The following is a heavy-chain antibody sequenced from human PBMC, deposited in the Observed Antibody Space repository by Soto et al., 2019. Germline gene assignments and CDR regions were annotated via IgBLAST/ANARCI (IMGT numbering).Heavy chain of an antibody. V-gene: IGHV1-69*06. CDR1: GGTFSSYA. CDR2: IIPIFGTA. J-gene: IGHJ6*02. CDR3: ARDPVEMATITDYYYYGVDV. Sequence: ASVKVSCKASGGTFSSYAISWVRQAPGQGLEWMGGIIPIFGTANYAQKFQGRVTITADKSTSTAYMELSSLRSEDTAVYYCARDPVEMATITDYYYYGVDVWGQGTTVTVSS. D-gene: IGHD5-12*01.